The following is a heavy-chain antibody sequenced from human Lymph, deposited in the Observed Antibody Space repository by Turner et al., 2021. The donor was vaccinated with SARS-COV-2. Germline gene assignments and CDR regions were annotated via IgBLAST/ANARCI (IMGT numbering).Heavy chain of an antibody. V-gene: IGHV3-48*02. D-gene: IGHD2-15*01. Sequence: EVPLVESGGGVVQPGGSLRRACAAYGLTFSSYIMNWVRQAPGKGLEWVSYISISSSTIYYSDSVKGRFTISRDNAKNSLYLQMNSLRDEDTAVYYCARDRGGYGDYYYGMDVWGQGTTVTVSS. CDR2: ISISSSTI. CDR1: GLTFSSYI. CDR3: ARDRGGYGDYYYGMDV. J-gene: IGHJ6*02.